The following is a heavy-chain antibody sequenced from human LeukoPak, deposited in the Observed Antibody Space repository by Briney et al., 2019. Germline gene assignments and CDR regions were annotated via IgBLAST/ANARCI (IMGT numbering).Heavy chain of an antibody. CDR3: AKDVTGTGAFDI. D-gene: IGHD1-7*01. CDR1: GFTFDDYA. Sequence: PGGSLRLSCAASGFTFDDYAMHWVRQAPGQGLEWVSGITWNSGTIGYADSVKGRFTISRDNAKNSLYLQMNSLRAEDTALYYCAKDVTGTGAFDIWGQGTMVTVSS. CDR2: ITWNSGTI. J-gene: IGHJ3*02. V-gene: IGHV3-9*01.